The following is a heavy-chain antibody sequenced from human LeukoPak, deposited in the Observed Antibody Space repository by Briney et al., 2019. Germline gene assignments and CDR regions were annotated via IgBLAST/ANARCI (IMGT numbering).Heavy chain of an antibody. CDR2: ISVSGNT. J-gene: IGHJ4*02. CDR1: GFTLSSYA. Sequence: GGSLRLSCAASGFTLSSYAMSWVRQGPGKGLEWVSAISVSGNTYHADSVKGRFTISRDSSKNTLYLQMNSLKTEDTAVYYCTRHRAFYDILTGPFDYWGQGTLVTVSS. V-gene: IGHV3-23*01. D-gene: IGHD3-9*01. CDR3: TRHRAFYDILTGPFDY.